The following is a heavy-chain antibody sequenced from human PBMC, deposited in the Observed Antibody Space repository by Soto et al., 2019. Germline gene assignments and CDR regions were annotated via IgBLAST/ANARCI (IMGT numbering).Heavy chain of an antibody. CDR2: IVPVYGTV. V-gene: IGHV1-69*01. CDR3: AKDGGGYP. D-gene: IGHD2-15*01. J-gene: IGHJ5*02. CDR1: GGIFSNFA. Sequence: HAQLVQSGTELRKPGSSVKVSCKASGGIFSNFAFSWVRQAPGQGLEWMGSIVPVYGTVHYALHFEGRLTITADESTTTTFMEMSGLRSDDTAVCFCAKDGGGYPWGQGTLVTVSS.